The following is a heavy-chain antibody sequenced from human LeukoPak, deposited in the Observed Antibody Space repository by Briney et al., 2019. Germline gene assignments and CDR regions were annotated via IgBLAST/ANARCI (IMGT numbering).Heavy chain of an antibody. CDR3: AREHSGYDFPGRDYYYMDV. D-gene: IGHD5-12*01. J-gene: IGHJ6*03. CDR2: ISSSSRSYI. Sequence: GGSLRLSCAASGFTFSSYSMNWVRQAPGKGLEWVSSISSSSRSYIYYADSVKGRFTISRDNAKNSLYLQMNSLRAEDTAVYYCAREHSGYDFPGRDYYYMDVWGKGTTVTVSS. CDR1: GFTFSSYS. V-gene: IGHV3-21*01.